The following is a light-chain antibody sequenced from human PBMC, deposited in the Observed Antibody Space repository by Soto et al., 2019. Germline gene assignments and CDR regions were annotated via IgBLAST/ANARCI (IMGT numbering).Light chain of an antibody. J-gene: IGLJ1*01. CDR1: TTDVGSYNL. CDR3: CSWAGSNTFYF. V-gene: IGLV2-23*02. CDR2: EVS. Sequence: QSVLTQPASVSGSPGQSITISCTGTTTDVGSYNLVSWYQQHPGRAPKLMIYEVSRRPSGVSIRFSGSKSGNTASLTIFGLQAEDEADYYCCSWAGSNTFYFFGTGTKVTVL.